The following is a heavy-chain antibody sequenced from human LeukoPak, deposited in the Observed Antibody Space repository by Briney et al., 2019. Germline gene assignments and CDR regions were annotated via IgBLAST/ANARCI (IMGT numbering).Heavy chain of an antibody. D-gene: IGHD2-2*01. J-gene: IGHJ4*02. Sequence: GASVKVSCKASGYTFTSYYMHWVRQAPGQGREGMGIINPSGGSTSYAQKCQGRVTITADKSTSTAYMELSSLRSEDTAVYYCAREDIVVVPAAIPRRVFDYWGQGTLVTVSS. V-gene: IGHV1-46*01. CDR1: GYTFTSYY. CDR3: AREDIVVVPAAIPRRVFDY. CDR2: INPSGGST.